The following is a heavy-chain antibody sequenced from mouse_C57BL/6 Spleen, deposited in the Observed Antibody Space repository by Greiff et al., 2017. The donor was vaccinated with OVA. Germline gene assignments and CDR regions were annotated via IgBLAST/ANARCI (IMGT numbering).Heavy chain of an antibody. Sequence: VKLQESGAELARPGASVKLSCKASGYTFTSYWMHWVKQRPGQGLEWIGEIDPSDSYTNYNQKFKGKSTLTVDKSSSTAYMQLSSLTSEDSAVYYCARGGTVVPYWYFDVWGTGTTVTVSS. J-gene: IGHJ1*03. V-gene: IGHV1-69*01. CDR3: ARGGTVVPYWYFDV. CDR1: GYTFTSYW. D-gene: IGHD1-1*01. CDR2: IDPSDSYT.